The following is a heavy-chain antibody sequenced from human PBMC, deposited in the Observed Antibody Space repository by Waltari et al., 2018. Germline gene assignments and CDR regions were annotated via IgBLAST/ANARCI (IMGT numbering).Heavy chain of an antibody. CDR2: IYYSGST. D-gene: IGHD3-10*01. J-gene: IGHJ4*02. CDR1: GGSISSSIYF. V-gene: IGHV4-39*01. Sequence: QLQLQESGPGLVKPSETLSLTCTVSGGSISSSIYFWGWIRQPPGEGLEWIGSIYYSGSTYYNPSLKSRVTISVDTSKNQFSLKLSSVTAADTAVYYCARLEVRGVNYFDYWGQGTLVTVSS. CDR3: ARLEVRGVNYFDY.